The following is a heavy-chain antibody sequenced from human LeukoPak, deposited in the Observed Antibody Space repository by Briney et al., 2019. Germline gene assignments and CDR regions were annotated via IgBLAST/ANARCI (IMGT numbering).Heavy chain of an antibody. D-gene: IGHD6-13*01. J-gene: IGHJ4*02. CDR1: GFTFSSYG. V-gene: IGHV3-33*01. CDR2: LWYDGSNK. Sequence: GGSLRLSCAASGFTFSSYGMHWVRQAPGKGLEWVAVLWYDGSNKYYADSVKGRFTISRDNAKNSLYLQMNSLRAEDTAVYFCARMWGSSWSYFDYWGQGTLVTVSS. CDR3: ARMWGSSWSYFDY.